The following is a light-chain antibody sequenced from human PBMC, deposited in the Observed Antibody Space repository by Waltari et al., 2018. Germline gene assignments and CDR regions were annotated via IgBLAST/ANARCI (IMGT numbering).Light chain of an antibody. J-gene: IGKJ2*01. CDR1: QGISSY. CDR3: QQPRA. Sequence: DIQLTQSPSFLSASVGGRVTITCRASQGISSYLAWYQQKPGKAPKLLIYAASTLQSGVPSRFSGSGSGTEFTLTISSLQPEDFATYYCQQPRAFGQGTKLEIK. CDR2: AAS. V-gene: IGKV1-9*01.